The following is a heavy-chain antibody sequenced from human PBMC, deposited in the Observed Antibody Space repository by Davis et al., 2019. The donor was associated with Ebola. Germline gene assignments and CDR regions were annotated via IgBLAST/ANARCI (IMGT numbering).Heavy chain of an antibody. CDR2: ISWNSGSM. J-gene: IGHJ4*02. V-gene: IGHV3-9*01. Sequence: GGSLRLSCAASGFSFDDYSMHWVRQAPGKGLEWLSGISWNSGSMVYADSVKGRFIISRDNAKNSLYLQMNSLRAEDTALYYCAKVLRDSFGYRYFDYWGQGTLVTVSS. CDR3: AKVLRDSFGYRYFDY. CDR1: GFSFDDYS. D-gene: IGHD5-18*01.